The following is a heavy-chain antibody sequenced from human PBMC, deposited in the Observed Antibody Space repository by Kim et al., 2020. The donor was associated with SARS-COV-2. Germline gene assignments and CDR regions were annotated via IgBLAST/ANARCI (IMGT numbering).Heavy chain of an antibody. CDR3: AREDYGINWFDP. V-gene: IGHV4-61*01. D-gene: IGHD4-17*01. Sequence: SETLSLTCIVSGGSVNNYTYYWSWIRQPPGKGLEWIGYIYYSGSTNYNPSLKSRVTISLDTSKNQFSLKLTSVTAADTAVYYCAREDYGINWFDPWGQGT. CDR2: IYYSGST. CDR1: GGSVNNYTYY. J-gene: IGHJ5*02.